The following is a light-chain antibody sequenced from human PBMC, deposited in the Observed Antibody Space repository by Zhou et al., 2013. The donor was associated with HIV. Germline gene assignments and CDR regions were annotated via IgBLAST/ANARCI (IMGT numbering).Light chain of an antibody. CDR2: DAS. CDR3: QQYGSSPST. J-gene: IGKJ4*01. Sequence: EIVMTQSPATLSVSPGERATLSCRASRSVSSYLAWYQLKPGQSPRPLIYDASSRATGIPARFSGSGSGTDFTLTISRLEPEDFAVYYCQQYGSSPSTFGGGTKVEIK. V-gene: IGKV3-20*01. CDR1: RSVSSY.